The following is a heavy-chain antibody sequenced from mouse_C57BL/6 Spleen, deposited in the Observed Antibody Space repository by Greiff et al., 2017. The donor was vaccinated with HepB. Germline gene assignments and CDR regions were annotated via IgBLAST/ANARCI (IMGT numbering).Heavy chain of an antibody. CDR2: ISSGSSTI. J-gene: IGHJ4*01. Sequence: EVKLVESGGGLVKPGGSLKLSCAASGFTFSDYGMHWVRQAPEKGLEWVAYISSGSSTIYYADTLKGRFTISRDNAKNTLFLQMTSLRSEDTAMYYCARLGRGAMDYWGQGTSVTVSS. CDR3: ARLGRGAMDY. CDR1: GFTFSDYG. D-gene: IGHD4-1*01. V-gene: IGHV5-17*01.